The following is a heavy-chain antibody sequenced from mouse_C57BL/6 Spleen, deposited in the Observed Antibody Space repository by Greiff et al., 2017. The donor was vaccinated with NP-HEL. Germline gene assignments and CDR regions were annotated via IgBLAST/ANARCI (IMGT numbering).Heavy chain of an antibody. D-gene: IGHD1-1*01. CDR1: GYTFTSYW. CDR3: ARKITTVEGAMDY. V-gene: IGHV1-52*01. Sequence: QVQLQQPGAELVRPGSSVKLSCKASGYTFTSYWMHWVKQRPIQGLEWIGNIDPSDSETHYNQKFKDKATLTVDKSSSTAYMQLSSLTSEDSAVYYCARKITTVEGAMDYWGQGTSVTVSS. J-gene: IGHJ4*01. CDR2: IDPSDSET.